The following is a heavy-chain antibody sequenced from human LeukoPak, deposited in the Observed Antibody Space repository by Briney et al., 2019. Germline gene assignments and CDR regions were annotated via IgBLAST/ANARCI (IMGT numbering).Heavy chain of an antibody. J-gene: IGHJ4*02. CDR3: ARDRSAFSGYDFFDY. CDR2: ISNRGSTI. Sequence: GGSLRLSCAASGFTFSSYSMNWVRQAPGKGLERVSYISNRGSTIYYADSVKGRFTISRDNAKNSLYLQMNSLRAEDTALYYCARDRSAFSGYDFFDYWGQGTLVTVSS. D-gene: IGHD5-12*01. CDR1: GFTFSSYS. V-gene: IGHV3-48*04.